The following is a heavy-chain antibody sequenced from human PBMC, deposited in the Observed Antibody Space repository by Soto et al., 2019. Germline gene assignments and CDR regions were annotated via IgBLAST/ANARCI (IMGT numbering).Heavy chain of an antibody. CDR2: ISGTGGDT. J-gene: IGHJ4*02. D-gene: IGHD2-8*01. Sequence: EMQLLESGGGLVQPGGSLRLSCAAPGFTFSSYVMNWVRQDPGKGLEWGSTISGTGGDTSYADSVMGRFTVSRDNSKNTMFLQMDSLRAEDTAVYYCAKVTNGYAFFFDYWGPGTLFTVSS. CDR3: AKVTNGYAFFFDY. CDR1: GFTFSSYV. V-gene: IGHV3-23*01.